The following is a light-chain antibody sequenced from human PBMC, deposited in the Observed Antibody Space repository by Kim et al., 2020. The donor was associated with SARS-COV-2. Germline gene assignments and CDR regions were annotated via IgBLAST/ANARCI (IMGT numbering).Light chain of an antibody. V-gene: IGLV10-54*01. CDR1: NNNVGNQG. Sequence: QAGLTQPPSVSKGLRQTATLTCTGNNNNVGNQGAAWLQQHQGHPPKLLSYTNNNRPLGISERLSASRSGNTASLTITGLQPEDEADYYCSAWDSSLSAWVFGGGTKLTVL. J-gene: IGLJ3*02. CDR2: TNN. CDR3: SAWDSSLSAWV.